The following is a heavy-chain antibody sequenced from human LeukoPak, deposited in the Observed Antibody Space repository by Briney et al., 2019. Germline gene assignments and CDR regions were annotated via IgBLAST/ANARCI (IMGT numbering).Heavy chain of an antibody. Sequence: KASETLSLTCTVSGGSISSSSYYWGWIRQPPGKGLEWIVSIYYSGSTYYNPSLKSRVTISVDTSKNQFSLKLSSVTAADMAVYYCAGSGYYYYRTYKDHYYFDYWGQGTLVTVSS. CDR3: AGSGYYYYRTYKDHYYFDY. CDR2: IYYSGST. V-gene: IGHV4-39*01. J-gene: IGHJ4*02. CDR1: GGSISSSSYY. D-gene: IGHD3-22*01.